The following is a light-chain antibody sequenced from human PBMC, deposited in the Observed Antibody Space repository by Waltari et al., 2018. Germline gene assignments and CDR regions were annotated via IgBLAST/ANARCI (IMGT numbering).Light chain of an antibody. CDR3: SSYTSSSTYV. J-gene: IGLJ1*01. Sequence: PGQSITISCTGPSSDVGGYNSVSWYQQHPGKAPKLMIYDVSKRPSGVSNRFSGSKSGNTASLTISGLQAEDEADYYCSSYTSSSTYVFGTGTKVTVL. CDR1: SSDVGGYNS. V-gene: IGLV2-14*04. CDR2: DVS.